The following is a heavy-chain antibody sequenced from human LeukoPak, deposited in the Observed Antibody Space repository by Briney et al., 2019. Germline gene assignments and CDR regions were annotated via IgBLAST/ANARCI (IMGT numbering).Heavy chain of an antibody. Sequence: GASVKVSCKASGYTFTSYDINWVRQATGQRLEWMGWISAYNGNTNYAQKLQGRVTMTTDTSTSTAYMELSRLRSDDTAVYYCARGYYYDSSGYFDLDYWGQGTLVTVSS. D-gene: IGHD3-22*01. CDR3: ARGYYYDSSGYFDLDY. V-gene: IGHV1-18*01. CDR2: ISAYNGNT. J-gene: IGHJ4*02. CDR1: GYTFTSYD.